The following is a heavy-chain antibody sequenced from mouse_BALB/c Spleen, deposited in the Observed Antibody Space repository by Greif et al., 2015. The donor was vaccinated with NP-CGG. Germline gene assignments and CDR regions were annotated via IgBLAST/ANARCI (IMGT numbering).Heavy chain of an antibody. D-gene: IGHD2-14*01. CDR3: AREGTGWYFDV. J-gene: IGHJ1*01. V-gene: IGHV1-9*01. Sequence: VQLQQSRAELMKPGASVKISCKATGYTFSSYWIEWVKQRPGHGLEWIGEILPGSGSTNYNEKFKGKATFTADTSSNTAYMQRSSLTSEDSAVHYCAREGTGWYFDVWGAGTTVTVSS. CDR1: GYTFSSYW. CDR2: ILPGSGST.